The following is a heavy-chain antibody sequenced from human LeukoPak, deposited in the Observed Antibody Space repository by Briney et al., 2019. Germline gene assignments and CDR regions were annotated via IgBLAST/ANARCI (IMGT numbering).Heavy chain of an antibody. V-gene: IGHV1-46*01. J-gene: IGHJ4*02. Sequence: GASVKVSCKASGYTFTSYYMHWVRQAPGQGLEWMGLINPSGGSTSYAQKFQGRVTMTRDMSTSTVYMELSSLRSEDTAVYYCARDRVKVWNGRGGLDYWGQGTLVTVSS. CDR1: GYTFTSYY. D-gene: IGHD1-1*01. CDR2: INPSGGST. CDR3: ARDRVKVWNGRGGLDY.